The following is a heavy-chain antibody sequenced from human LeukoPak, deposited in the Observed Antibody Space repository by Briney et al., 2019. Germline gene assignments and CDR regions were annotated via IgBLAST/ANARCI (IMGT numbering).Heavy chain of an antibody. Sequence: GESLKISCKGSGYNFTNYWIGWVRQMPGKGLEWMGIIYPGDSDTTYSPSFQGQVTISADKSISTAYLQWSSLKASDTAIYYCVRHPNFYSSSDYWGQGTLVTVSS. CDR3: VRHPNFYSSSDY. CDR1: GYNFTNYW. D-gene: IGHD3-22*01. CDR2: IYPGDSDT. V-gene: IGHV5-51*01. J-gene: IGHJ4*02.